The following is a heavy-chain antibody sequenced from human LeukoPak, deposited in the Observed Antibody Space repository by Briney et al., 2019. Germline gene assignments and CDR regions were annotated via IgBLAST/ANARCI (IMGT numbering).Heavy chain of an antibody. Sequence: SVTVSCKASGGTFSSYAISWVRQAPGQGLEWMGGIIPIFGTANYAQKFQGRVTITTDESTSTAYMELSSLRSEDTAVYYCARSYSGSYRTFDYWGQGTLVTVSS. CDR1: GGTFSSYA. J-gene: IGHJ4*02. D-gene: IGHD1-26*01. CDR3: ARSYSGSYRTFDY. CDR2: IIPIFGTA. V-gene: IGHV1-69*05.